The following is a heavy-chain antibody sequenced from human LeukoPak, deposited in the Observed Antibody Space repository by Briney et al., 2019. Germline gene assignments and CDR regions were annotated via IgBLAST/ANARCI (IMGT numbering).Heavy chain of an antibody. CDR1: GFTVSSNY. CDR2: ITSSSSYI. V-gene: IGHV3-21*01. D-gene: IGHD6-13*01. J-gene: IGHJ4*02. Sequence: GGSLRLSCAASGFTVSSNYMSWVRQAPGKGLEWVSYITSSSSYIYYGDSVKGRFTISRDNAKNSLYLQMNSLRAEDTAVYYCARGSSVDYWGQGTLVTVSS. CDR3: ARGSSVDY.